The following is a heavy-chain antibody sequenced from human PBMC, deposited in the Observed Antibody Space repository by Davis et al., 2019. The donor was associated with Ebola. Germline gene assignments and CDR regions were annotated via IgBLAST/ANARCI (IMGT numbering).Heavy chain of an antibody. Sequence: SETLSLTCTVSGGSISSYYWSWIRQPPGKGLEWIGYIYYSGSTNYNPSLKSRVTISVDTSKNQFSLKLSSVTAADTAVYYCARQRWGAVAGREGVGLDPWGQGTLVTVSS. J-gene: IGHJ5*02. D-gene: IGHD6-19*01. CDR1: GGSISSYY. V-gene: IGHV4-59*08. CDR2: IYYSGST. CDR3: ARQRWGAVAGREGVGLDP.